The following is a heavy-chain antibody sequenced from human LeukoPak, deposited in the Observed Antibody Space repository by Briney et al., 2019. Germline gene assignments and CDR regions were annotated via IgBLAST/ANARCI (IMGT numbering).Heavy chain of an antibody. J-gene: IGHJ4*02. CDR2: INPNSGDT. CDR3: ARQDGRILDFDY. V-gene: IGHV1-2*02. CDR1: GYTFTGYY. D-gene: IGHD1-26*01. Sequence: ASVKVSCKASGYTFTGYYIHWVRQAPGQGLEWMGWINPNSGDTSHAQRFQGRVTMTRDTSTSTAYMDLSMLTSDETALYYCARQDGRILDFDYWGQGTLVTVSS.